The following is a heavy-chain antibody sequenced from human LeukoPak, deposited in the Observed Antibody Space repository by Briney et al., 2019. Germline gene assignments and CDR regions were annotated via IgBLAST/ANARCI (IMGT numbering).Heavy chain of an antibody. CDR1: GGTFSSYG. J-gene: IGHJ1*01. Sequence: KASGGTFSSYGITWVRQAPGQGLEWMGGIIPIFGTANYAQKFQGRVTITADESTSTAYMELSGLRSEDTAVYYCAEGTAIQLRAEYFQHWGQGTLVTVSS. D-gene: IGHD2-21*02. V-gene: IGHV1-69*01. CDR2: IIPIFGTA. CDR3: AEGTAIQLRAEYFQH.